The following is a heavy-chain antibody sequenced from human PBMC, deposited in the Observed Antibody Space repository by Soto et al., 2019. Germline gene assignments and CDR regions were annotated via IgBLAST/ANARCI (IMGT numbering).Heavy chain of an antibody. CDR3: ARSTYGDSHFDH. V-gene: IGHV4-31*02. J-gene: IGHJ4*02. D-gene: IGHD4-17*01. Sequence: LSLTCTVSGGSISSGGYYWSWIRQHPGKGLEWIGYIYYSGSTYYNPSLKSRVTISVDTSKNQFSLKLSSVTAADTAVYYCARSTYGDSHFDHWGQGTLVTVSS. CDR1: GGSISSGGYY. CDR2: IYYSGST.